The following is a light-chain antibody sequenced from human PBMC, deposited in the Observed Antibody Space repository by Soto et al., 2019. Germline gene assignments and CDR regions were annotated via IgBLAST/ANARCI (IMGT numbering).Light chain of an antibody. CDR2: MSS. V-gene: IGLV1-44*01. J-gene: IGLJ2*01. CDR3: AAWDDSLNGVV. Sequence: QSVLTQSPSASGTPGQRVTISCSGSSSNIGSNTVNWYQQLPGTAPKLLIYMSSHRPSGVPDRLSGSMSGSSASLAISGLQSEDEATYYCAAWDDSLNGVVFGGGTKVTVL. CDR1: SSNIGSNT.